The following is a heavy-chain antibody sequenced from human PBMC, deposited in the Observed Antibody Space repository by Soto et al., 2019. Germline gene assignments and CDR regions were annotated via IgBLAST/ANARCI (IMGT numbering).Heavy chain of an antibody. CDR2: ISVYNGNT. CDR1: GYTFTNYA. V-gene: IGHV1-18*04. CDR3: AGLHAYGDPTASHWFDP. Sequence: QVELVQSGAEVKKPGASVKVSCKASGYTFTNYAITWVRQAPGQGLEWMGWISVYNGNTNYAQKLQGRVALTLDTSTSTAYMDLRSLRSDATAVYYCAGLHAYGDPTASHWFDPWGHGTLVTVSS. D-gene: IGHD4-17*01. J-gene: IGHJ5*02.